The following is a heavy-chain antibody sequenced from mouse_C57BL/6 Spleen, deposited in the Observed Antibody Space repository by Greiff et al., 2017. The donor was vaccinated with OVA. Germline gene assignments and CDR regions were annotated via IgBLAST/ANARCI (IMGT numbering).Heavy chain of an antibody. V-gene: IGHV1-69*01. Sequence: QVHVKQPGAELVMPGASVKLSCKASGYTFTSYWMHWVKQRPGQGLEWIGEIDPSDSYTNYNQKFKGKSTLTVDKSSSTAYMQLSSLTSEDSAVYYCARWGWDGAWFAYWGQGTLVTVSA. CDR2: IDPSDSYT. D-gene: IGHD4-1*01. CDR1: GYTFTSYW. CDR3: ARWGWDGAWFAY. J-gene: IGHJ3*01.